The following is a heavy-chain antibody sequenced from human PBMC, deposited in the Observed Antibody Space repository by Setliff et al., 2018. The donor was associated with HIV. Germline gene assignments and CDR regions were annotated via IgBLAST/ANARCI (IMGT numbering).Heavy chain of an antibody. Sequence: ASVKVSCKASGYTFTSYHMHWVQQAPAKGLEWMGRVDPKNGDTIYAEKLRGRVTITADTSTDTAYMELGSLRSEDTAIYYCATLDYYGSATYNLALHYWGQGTLVTVSS. J-gene: IGHJ4*02. V-gene: IGHV1-69-2*01. CDR2: VDPKNGDT. CDR3: ATLDYYGSATYNLALHY. CDR1: GYTFTSYH. D-gene: IGHD3-10*01.